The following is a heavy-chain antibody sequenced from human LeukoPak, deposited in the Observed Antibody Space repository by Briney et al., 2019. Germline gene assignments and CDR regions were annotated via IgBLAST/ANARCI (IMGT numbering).Heavy chain of an antibody. CDR2: ISAYNGNT. V-gene: IGHV1-18*01. CDR3: ASQHILTGYSIGDY. J-gene: IGHJ4*02. CDR1: GYTFTSYG. D-gene: IGHD3-9*01. Sequence: GASVKVSCKASGYTFTSYGISWVRQAPGQGLEWMGWISAYNGNTNYAQKLQGRVTMTTDTSTSTAYMELRSLRSDDTAVYYCASQHILTGYSIGDYWGQGTLVTVSS.